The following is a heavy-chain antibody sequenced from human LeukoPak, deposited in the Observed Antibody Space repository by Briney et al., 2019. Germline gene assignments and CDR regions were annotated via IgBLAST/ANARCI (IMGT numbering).Heavy chain of an antibody. CDR2: INPGNGYT. J-gene: IGHJ4*02. Sequence: ASVKVSCKASGYTFTDYYMHWVRQAPGQGLEWLGWINPGNGYTKYSQEFQGRVTISRDTFASTAYMDLSSLRSEDMAVYYCAIRDGHRDYWGQGTLVTVSS. V-gene: IGHV1-3*03. CDR3: AIRDGHRDY. D-gene: IGHD5-24*01. CDR1: GYTFTDYY.